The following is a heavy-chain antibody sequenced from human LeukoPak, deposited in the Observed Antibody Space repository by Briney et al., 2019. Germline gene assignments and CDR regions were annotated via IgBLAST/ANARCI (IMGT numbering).Heavy chain of an antibody. V-gene: IGHV4-34*01. Sequence: SETLSLTCAVYGGSFSGYYWSWFRQPPGKGLEWIGEINHSGSTNYNPSLKSRVTISVDTSKNQFSLKLSSVTAADTAVYYCAREYCSGGSCYVYFDYWGQGTLVTVSS. CDR1: GGSFSGYY. CDR3: AREYCSGGSCYVYFDY. J-gene: IGHJ4*02. CDR2: INHSGST. D-gene: IGHD2-15*01.